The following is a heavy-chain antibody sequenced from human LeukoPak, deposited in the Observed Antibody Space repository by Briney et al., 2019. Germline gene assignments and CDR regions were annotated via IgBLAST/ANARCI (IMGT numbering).Heavy chain of an antibody. Sequence: SETLSLTCTVSGGSINSYYWSWIRQPPGKGLEWIGYIYYSGSTNYNPSLKSRVTISVDTSKNQFSLKLSSVTAADTAVYYCARGVYYYYYMDVWGKGTTVTISS. D-gene: IGHD2-8*01. CDR2: IYYSGST. J-gene: IGHJ6*03. CDR1: GGSINSYY. V-gene: IGHV4-59*01. CDR3: ARGVYYYYYMDV.